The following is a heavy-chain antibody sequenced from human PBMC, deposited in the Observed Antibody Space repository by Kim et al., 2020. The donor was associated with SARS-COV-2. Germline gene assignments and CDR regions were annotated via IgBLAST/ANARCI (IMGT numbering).Heavy chain of an antibody. J-gene: IGHJ5*02. CDR2: ITSGGTT. Sequence: GGSLRLSCAASGFTFSSYAMSWVRQAPGNGLEWVSLITSGGTTYYADSLKGRLTISRDNSKNTLYLQMNSLRAEDTAVYYCARIYGDYGPFDPCGQGTL. CDR1: GFTFSSYA. V-gene: IGHV3-23*01. D-gene: IGHD4-17*01. CDR3: ARIYGDYGPFDP.